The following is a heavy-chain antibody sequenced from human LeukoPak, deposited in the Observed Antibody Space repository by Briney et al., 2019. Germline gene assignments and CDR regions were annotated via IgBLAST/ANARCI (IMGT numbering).Heavy chain of an antibody. CDR2: IIPIFGTA. CDR1: GGTFSSYA. J-gene: IGHJ4*02. CDR3: ARDAAPNYYDSSGPSDY. V-gene: IGHV1-69*05. D-gene: IGHD3-22*01. Sequence: GASVKVSCKASGGTFSSYAISWVRQAPGQGLEWMGGIIPIFGTANYAQKLQGRVTMTTDTSTSTAYMELRSLRSDDTAVYYCARDAAPNYYDSSGPSDYWGQGTLVTVSS.